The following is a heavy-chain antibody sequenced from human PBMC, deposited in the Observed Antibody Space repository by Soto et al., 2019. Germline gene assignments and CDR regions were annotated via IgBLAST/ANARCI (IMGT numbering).Heavy chain of an antibody. Sequence: QAHLVECGGGVVQPGRSLRLSCAASGFTFTSYGMHWVRQAPGTRLEWVAVISYDGGLQHYADSVKGRFTISRDNSKNMVLLQMNSLRAEDTAVYYCVSDRGYGHASVPYSWGQGTLVIVSS. J-gene: IGHJ4*02. V-gene: IGHV3-30*03. CDR2: ISYDGGLQ. D-gene: IGHD5-18*01. CDR3: VSDRGYGHASVPYS. CDR1: GFTFTSYG.